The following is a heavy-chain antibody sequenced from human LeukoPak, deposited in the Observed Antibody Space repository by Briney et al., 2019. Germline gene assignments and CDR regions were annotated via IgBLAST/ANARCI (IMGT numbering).Heavy chain of an antibody. CDR3: ARDTDYYDSSGYPDY. CDR2: ISYDGSNK. V-gene: IGHV3-30-3*01. J-gene: IGHJ4*02. Sequence: PGRPLRLSCAASGFTFSSYAMHWVRQAPGKGLEWVAVISYDGSNKYCADSVKGRFTISRDNSKNTLYLQMNSLRAEDTAVYYCARDTDYYDSSGYPDYWGQGTLVTVSS. D-gene: IGHD3-22*01. CDR1: GFTFSSYA.